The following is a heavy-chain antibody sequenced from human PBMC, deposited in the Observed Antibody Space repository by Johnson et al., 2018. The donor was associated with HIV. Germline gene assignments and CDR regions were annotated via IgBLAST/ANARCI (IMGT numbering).Heavy chain of an antibody. CDR2: IKQDGSEK. Sequence: EVQLVESGGGLVQPGGSLRLSCAASGFTFSSYWMSWVRQAPGKGLEWVANIKQDGSEKYYVDSVKGRFTISRGNSKYTLYLQMNSLRAEDTAVYYCTTGPLRSSRGAFDIWGQGTMVTVSS. CDR1: GFTFSSYW. D-gene: IGHD2-2*01. J-gene: IGHJ3*02. CDR3: TTGPLRSSRGAFDI. V-gene: IGHV3-7*03.